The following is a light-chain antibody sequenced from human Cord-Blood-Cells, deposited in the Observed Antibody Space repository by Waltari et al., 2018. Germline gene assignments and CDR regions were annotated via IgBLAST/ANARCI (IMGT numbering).Light chain of an antibody. CDR1: ESVLYSSNNKNY. J-gene: IGKJ1*01. V-gene: IGKV4-1*01. Sequence: DIVMTQSPDSVAVSLGERATINCKYRESVLYSSNNKNYLAWYQQKPGQPPKLLIYWASTRESGVPDRFSGSGSGTDFTLTISSLQAEDVAVYYCQQYYSTPRTFGQGTKVEIK. CDR3: QQYYSTPRT. CDR2: WAS.